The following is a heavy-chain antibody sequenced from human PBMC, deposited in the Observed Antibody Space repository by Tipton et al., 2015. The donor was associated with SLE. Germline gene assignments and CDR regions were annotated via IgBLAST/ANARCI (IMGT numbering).Heavy chain of an antibody. CDR3: ATLLRFLEWLPRGYFDY. CDR2: INHSGST. V-gene: IGHV4-34*01. CDR1: GGSFSGYY. Sequence: LRLSCAVYGGSFSGYYWSWIRQPPGKGLEWIGEINHSGSTNYNPSLKSRVTISVDTSKNQFSLKLSSVTAADTAVYYCATLLRFLEWLPRGYFDYWGQGTLVTVSS. J-gene: IGHJ4*02. D-gene: IGHD3-3*01.